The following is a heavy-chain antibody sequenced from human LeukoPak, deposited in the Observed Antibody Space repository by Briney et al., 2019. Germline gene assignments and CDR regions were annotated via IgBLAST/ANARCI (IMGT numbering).Heavy chain of an antibody. Sequence: TGGSLRLSCGASGFTFSSYAMGWVRQAPGKGLEWVSAISGSGGSTYYADSVKGRFTISRDNSKNTLYLQMNSLRAEDTAVYYCAAPTSNGWYYFDYWGQGTLVTVSS. D-gene: IGHD6-19*01. CDR1: GFTFSSYA. CDR2: ISGSGGST. CDR3: AAPTSNGWYYFDY. J-gene: IGHJ4*02. V-gene: IGHV3-23*01.